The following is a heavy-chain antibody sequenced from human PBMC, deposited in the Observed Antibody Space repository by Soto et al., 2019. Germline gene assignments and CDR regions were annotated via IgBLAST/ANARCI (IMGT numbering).Heavy chain of an antibody. CDR1: GFTFSSHA. CDR2: ISAGSEGA. V-gene: IGHV3-23*01. Sequence: EVQLLESGGGLVQPGGALRLSCAASGFTFSSHAMSWVRQAPGKGLEWISSISAGSEGAYYADSVKGRFTISRDNSNNTLYLPMNSLRAEDTVVYYCARDLWWYLHWGQGTLVTVSS. D-gene: IGHD2-15*01. CDR3: ARDLWWYLH. J-gene: IGHJ4*02.